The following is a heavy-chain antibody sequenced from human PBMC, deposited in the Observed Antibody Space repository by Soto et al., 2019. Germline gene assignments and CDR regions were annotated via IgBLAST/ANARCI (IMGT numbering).Heavy chain of an antibody. Sequence: QVQLVQSGAEVKKPGSSVKVSCKASGGTFSSYAISWVRQAPGQGLEWMGGIIPIFGTANYAQKFQGRVTITADESTSTAYMELRSLRSEDTAVYYCARVVLWFGELGDYYGMDVWGQGTTVTVSS. J-gene: IGHJ6*02. CDR2: IIPIFGTA. D-gene: IGHD3-10*01. V-gene: IGHV1-69*01. CDR1: GGTFSSYA. CDR3: ARVVLWFGELGDYYGMDV.